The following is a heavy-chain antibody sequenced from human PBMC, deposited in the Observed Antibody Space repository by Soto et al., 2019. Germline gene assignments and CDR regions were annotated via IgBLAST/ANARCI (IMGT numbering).Heavy chain of an antibody. J-gene: IGHJ4*02. CDR3: AKAAHSNGYYYFDY. Sequence: VGSLRLSCAAYGFTFSNYAMNWVRQAPGKGLEWVSSISGGGTTYYADSVKGRFTISRDNSKNTLYLQMNSLRAEDTALFYCAKAAHSNGYYYFDYRGPGSLVTVSS. D-gene: IGHD6-19*01. CDR2: ISGGGTT. V-gene: IGHV3-23*01. CDR1: GFTFSNYA.